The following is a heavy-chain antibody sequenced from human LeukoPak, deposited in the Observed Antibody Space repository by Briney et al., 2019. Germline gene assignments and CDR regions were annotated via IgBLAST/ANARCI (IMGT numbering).Heavy chain of an antibody. CDR1: GGSISSGGYY. CDR3: ARGSGSWYIHSYYFDY. V-gene: IGHV4-30-2*01. J-gene: IGHJ4*02. Sequence: SETLSLTCTVSGGSISSGGYYWSWIRQPPGKGLEWIGYIYHSGSTYYNPSLKSRVTISVDRSKNQFSLKLSSVTAADTAVYYCARGSGSWYIHSYYFDYWGQGTLVTVSS. D-gene: IGHD3-10*01. CDR2: IYHSGST.